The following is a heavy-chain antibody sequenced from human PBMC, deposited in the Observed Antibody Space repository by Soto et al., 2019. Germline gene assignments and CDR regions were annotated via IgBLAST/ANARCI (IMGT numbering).Heavy chain of an antibody. D-gene: IGHD6-19*01. Sequence: SETLSLTCTVSGGSINSYHWSWIRQPPGKGLEWIGYGHYSGTTYYNPSLKSRVTMSVDTSKNQFSLKLSSVTAADTAVYYCARTRVSGWYGDNWFDPWGQGTLVTVSS. CDR2: GHYSGTT. J-gene: IGHJ5*02. CDR3: ARTRVSGWYGDNWFDP. CDR1: GGSINSYH. V-gene: IGHV4-59*01.